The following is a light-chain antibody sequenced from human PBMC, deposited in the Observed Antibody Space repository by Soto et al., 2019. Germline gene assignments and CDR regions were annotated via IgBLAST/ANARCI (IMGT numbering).Light chain of an antibody. CDR3: QQHYTYTWT. V-gene: IGKV1-5*01. CDR1: ESISGW. J-gene: IGKJ1*01. Sequence: IQMTQSPSTLSASLVDRVIITGRAGESISGWLAWYQQKPGEAPKLLIYDASTLESGVPSRFSGSGSETQFTLTISSLQPDDFATYYCQQHYTYTWTFGQGTKVDIK. CDR2: DAS.